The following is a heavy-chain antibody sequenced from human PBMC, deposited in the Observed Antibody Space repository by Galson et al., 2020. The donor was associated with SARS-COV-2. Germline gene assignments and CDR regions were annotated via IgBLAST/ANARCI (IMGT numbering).Heavy chain of an antibody. CDR1: GGTFSSYA. Sequence: SVKVSCKASGGTFSSYAISWVRQAPGQGLEWMGGIIPIFGTANYAQKFQGRVTITADESTSTAYMELSSLRSEDTAVYYCARRIVVVVAAPDSTHYYYYYGMDVWGQGTSVTVSS. J-gene: IGHJ6*02. D-gene: IGHD2-15*01. CDR3: ARRIVVVVAAPDSTHYYYYYGMDV. V-gene: IGHV1-69*13. CDR2: IIPIFGTA.